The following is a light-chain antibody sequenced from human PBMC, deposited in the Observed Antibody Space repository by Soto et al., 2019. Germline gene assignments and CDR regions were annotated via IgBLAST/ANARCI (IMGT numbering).Light chain of an antibody. V-gene: IGKV3-11*01. J-gene: IGKJ5*01. CDR3: QQRSNCPIT. Sequence: EIVLTQSPATLSLSPGERATLSCRASQSVSSYLAWYQQKPGQAPRLLIYDASNRATGIPARFSGSGSGTDFTLTISSLEPEDLAVYYCQQRSNCPITFGQGTRLEIK. CDR2: DAS. CDR1: QSVSSY.